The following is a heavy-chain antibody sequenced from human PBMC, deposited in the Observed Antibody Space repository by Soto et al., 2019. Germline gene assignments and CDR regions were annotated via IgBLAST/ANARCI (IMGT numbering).Heavy chain of an antibody. CDR1: GGSISSSSYY. V-gene: IGHV4-39*02. Sequence: SETLSLTCTVSGGSISSSSYYWGWIRQPPGKGLEWIRSIYYSGSTYYNPSLKSRVTISADTSKNQFSLKLSSVTAADTAVYYCAREDNYGDYISFDYWGQGTLVTVSS. J-gene: IGHJ4*02. CDR2: IYYSGST. CDR3: AREDNYGDYISFDY. D-gene: IGHD4-17*01.